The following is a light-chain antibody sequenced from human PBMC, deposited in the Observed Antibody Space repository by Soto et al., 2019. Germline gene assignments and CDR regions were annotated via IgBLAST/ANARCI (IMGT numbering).Light chain of an antibody. Sequence: DVVMTQTPLSLSVTPGQPASISCKSSQSLLHTDGKTYLYWYLQKPGHPPQLLIYEVFNRFSGVPDRFSGSGSGTDFTLKIRRVEAEDVGTYYFMQTIQPLRTFCGGTKVEI. V-gene: IGKV2D-29*01. CDR1: QSLLHTDGKTY. CDR3: MQTIQPLRT. J-gene: IGKJ4*01. CDR2: EVF.